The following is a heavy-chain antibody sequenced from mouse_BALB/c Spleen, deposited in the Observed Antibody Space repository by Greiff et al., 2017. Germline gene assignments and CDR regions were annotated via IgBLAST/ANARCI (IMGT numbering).Heavy chain of an antibody. CDR1: GFTFSSYA. V-gene: IGHV5-6-5*01. CDR2: ISSGGST. D-gene: IGHD6-5*01. J-gene: IGHJ4*01. CDR3: APYDYGAMDY. Sequence: EVKVEESGGGLVKPGGSLKLSCAASGFTFSSYAMSWVRQTPEKRLEWVASISSGGSTYYPDSVKGRFTISRDNARNILYLQMSSLRSEDTAMYYCAPYDYGAMDYWGQGTSVTVSS.